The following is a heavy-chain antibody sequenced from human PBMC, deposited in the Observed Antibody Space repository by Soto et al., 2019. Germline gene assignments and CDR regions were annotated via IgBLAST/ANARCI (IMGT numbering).Heavy chain of an antibody. CDR2: IYPGDSDT. J-gene: IGHJ3*02. D-gene: IGHD3-3*01. CDR3: ARVLRFLEWLRTAAFDI. Sequence: GESLKISCKGSGYSFTSYWIGWVRQMPGKGLEWMGIIYPGDSDTRYSPSFQGQVTISADKSISTAYLQWSSLKASDTAMYYCARVLRFLEWLRTAAFDIWGQGTMVTVSS. CDR1: GYSFTSYW. V-gene: IGHV5-51*01.